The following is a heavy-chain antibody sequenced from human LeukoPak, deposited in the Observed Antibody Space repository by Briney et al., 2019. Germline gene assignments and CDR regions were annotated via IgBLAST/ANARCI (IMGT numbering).Heavy chain of an antibody. D-gene: IGHD6-13*01. CDR2: IYSSGDT. J-gene: IGHJ4*02. CDR1: GDSISGYY. CDR3: ARAAGAAGGQYFDY. V-gene: IGHV4-4*07. Sequence: PSETLSLTCTVSGDSISGYYWSWIRQPAGQGLEWIGRIYSSGDTNYNPSLRSRVTLSVDTSENHLSLKLRPVTAADTAVYYCARAAGAAGGQYFDYWGQGTLVTVSS.